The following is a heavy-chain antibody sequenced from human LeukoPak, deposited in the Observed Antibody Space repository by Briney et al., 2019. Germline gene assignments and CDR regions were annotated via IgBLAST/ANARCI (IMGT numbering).Heavy chain of an antibody. D-gene: IGHD4-23*01. CDR3: TTSPAVAS. J-gene: IGHJ5*02. V-gene: IGHV3-53*01. CDR1: GFTVSNYY. CDR2: IYSGGTT. Sequence: GGSLRLSCAASGFTVSNYYMTWVRQAPGKGLEWVSLIYSGGTTFYTDSVKGRFTISRDSSKNTLYLQMNNLKAEATAVYYCTTSPAVASWGQGTLVTVSS.